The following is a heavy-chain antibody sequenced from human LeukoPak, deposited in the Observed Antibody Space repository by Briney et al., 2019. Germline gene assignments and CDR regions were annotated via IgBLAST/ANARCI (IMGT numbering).Heavy chain of an antibody. Sequence: GGSLRLSCAASGFTFSSYGMHWVRQAPGKGLEWVAVISYDGSNKYYADSVKGRFTISRDNSKNTLYLQMNSLRAEDTAVYYCAKVVPTYCSGGSCYSEQDYYYGMDVWGQGTTVTVSS. J-gene: IGHJ6*02. D-gene: IGHD2-15*01. CDR1: GFTFSSYG. V-gene: IGHV3-30*18. CDR3: AKVVPTYCSGGSCYSEQDYYYGMDV. CDR2: ISYDGSNK.